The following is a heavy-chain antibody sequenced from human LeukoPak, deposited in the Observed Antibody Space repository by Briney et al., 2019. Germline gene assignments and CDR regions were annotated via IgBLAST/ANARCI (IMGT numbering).Heavy chain of an antibody. CDR1: GGSISSYC. D-gene: IGHD1-26*01. V-gene: IGHV4-59*01. CDR3: ARDRTGSHRPYYYGLDV. Sequence: SETLSLTCTVSGGSISSYCWSWIRQPPRKELEWIGYIYYSGNTNYNPSLRSRVTISLDTSKNQFSLKLSSVTAADTAVYYCARDRTGSHRPYYYGLDVWGQGTTVTISS. J-gene: IGHJ6*02. CDR2: IYYSGNT.